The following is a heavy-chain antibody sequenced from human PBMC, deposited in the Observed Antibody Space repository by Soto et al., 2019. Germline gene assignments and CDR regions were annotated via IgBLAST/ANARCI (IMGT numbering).Heavy chain of an antibody. CDR2: INAGNGNT. J-gene: IGHJ6*03. CDR3: ARETIFGQSGGAYYYYYYYMDV. D-gene: IGHD3-3*01. V-gene: IGHV1-3*01. CDR1: GYTFTSYA. Sequence: GASVKFSCKASGYTFTSYAMHWVRPAPGQRLEWMGWINAGNGNTKYSQKFQGRVTITRDTSASTAYMELSSLRSEDTAVYYCARETIFGQSGGAYYYYYYYMDVWGKGTTVTVSS.